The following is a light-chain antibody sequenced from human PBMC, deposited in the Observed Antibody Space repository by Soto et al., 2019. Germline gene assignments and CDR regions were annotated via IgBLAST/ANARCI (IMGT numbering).Light chain of an antibody. V-gene: IGKV3-15*01. Sequence: EIVMTQSPATLSVSPGERATLSCRASQRVSSNLAWYQQKPGQAPRLLIYGASTRATGIPATFSGSGSGTEFTLSISSLQSEDFAVYYCQQYNKWPLTFGGGTKVEIK. CDR3: QQYNKWPLT. J-gene: IGKJ4*01. CDR2: GAS. CDR1: QRVSSN.